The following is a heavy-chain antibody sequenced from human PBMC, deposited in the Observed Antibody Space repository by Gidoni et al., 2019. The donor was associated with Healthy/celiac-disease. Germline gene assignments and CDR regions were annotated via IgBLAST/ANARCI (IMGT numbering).Heavy chain of an antibody. J-gene: IGHJ4*02. D-gene: IGHD3-22*01. CDR1: GYAFTGYY. CDR3: ARAYYDSSGYPY. Sequence: QVPLVQSGAEVKTPGASVKVSCKASGYAFTGYYMHWVRQAPGKGLEWMGWINPNSGGTNYAQKFQGRVTMTRDTSISTAYMELSRLRSDDTAVYYCARAYYDSSGYPYWGQGTLVTVSS. CDR2: INPNSGGT. V-gene: IGHV1-2*02.